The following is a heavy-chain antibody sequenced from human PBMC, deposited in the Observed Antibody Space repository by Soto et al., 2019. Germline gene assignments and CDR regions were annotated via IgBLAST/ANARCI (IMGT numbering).Heavy chain of an antibody. CDR1: GYSVGEIS. D-gene: IGHD2-21*01. V-gene: IGHV1-24*01. CDR2: YEPEDDKI. Sequence: ASVKVSCKVSGYSVGEISMHWVRQSAGKGLEWMGGYEPEDDKIIYAQKFQGRVTMTEDTSTDTAYLELSNLNSDDTAIYFCAIDSVVSAHLGWPDPWGPGTQVTLSS. J-gene: IGHJ5*02. CDR3: AIDSVVSAHLGWPDP.